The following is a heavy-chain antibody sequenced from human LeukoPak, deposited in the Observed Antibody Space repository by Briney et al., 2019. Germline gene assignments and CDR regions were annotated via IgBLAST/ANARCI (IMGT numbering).Heavy chain of an antibody. J-gene: IGHJ4*02. Sequence: ASVKVSCKASGYTFTGYYMHWVRQAPGQGLEWMGWINPNSGGTNYAQKFQGRVTMTRDTSINTVYMDLSSLRSDDTAVYYCARDRMGDCATTSCYLAYWGQGTQDTVSS. CDR2: INPNSGGT. CDR1: GYTFTGYY. D-gene: IGHD2-2*01. V-gene: IGHV1-2*02. CDR3: ARDRMGDCATTSCYLAY.